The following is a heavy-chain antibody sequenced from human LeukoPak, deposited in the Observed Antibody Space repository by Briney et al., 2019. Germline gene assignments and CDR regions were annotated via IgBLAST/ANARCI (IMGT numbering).Heavy chain of an antibody. CDR2: INPSGGST. CDR1: GYTFTSYY. J-gene: IGHJ4*02. Sequence: ASVKVSCKASGYTFTSYYMHWVRQAPGQGLEWMGIINPSGGSTSYAQKFQGRVTMTRDTSTSTVYMELSSLRSEDTVVYYCATDRIAVAGVPLTDYWGQGTLVTVSS. CDR3: ATDRIAVAGVPLTDY. D-gene: IGHD6-19*01. V-gene: IGHV1-46*01.